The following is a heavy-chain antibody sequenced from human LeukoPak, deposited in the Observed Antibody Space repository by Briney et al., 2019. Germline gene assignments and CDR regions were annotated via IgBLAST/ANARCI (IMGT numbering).Heavy chain of an antibody. V-gene: IGHV6-1*01. CDR1: GDSVSSNSAT. J-gene: IGHJ3*02. CDR2: TYYRSKWYN. Sequence: SQTLSLTCAISGDSVSSNSATWNWIRQSPSRGLEWLGRTYYRSKWYNDYAVSVKSRITINPDTSKNQFSLQLNSVTPEDRAVYYCARGDSSSWYFLGAFDIGGQGTMVTVSS. CDR3: ARGDSSSWYFLGAFDI. D-gene: IGHD6-13*01.